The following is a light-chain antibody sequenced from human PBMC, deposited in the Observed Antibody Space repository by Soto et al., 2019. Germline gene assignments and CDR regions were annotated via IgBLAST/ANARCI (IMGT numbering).Light chain of an antibody. J-gene: IGLJ2*01. V-gene: IGLV2-14*01. Sequence: HSVLTQPDSVSGSPGQSITISCTGTSSDVGGYNYVSWYQQHPGKAPKLMIYDVSNRPSGVSNRFSGSKSGNTASLTISGLQDEDEDDYYCSSYTSSSLVVFGGGTKLTVL. CDR2: DVS. CDR3: SSYTSSSLVV. CDR1: SSDVGGYNY.